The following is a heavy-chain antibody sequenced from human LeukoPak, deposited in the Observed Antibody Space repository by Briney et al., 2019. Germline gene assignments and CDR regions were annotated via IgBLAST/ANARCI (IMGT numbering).Heavy chain of an antibody. CDR2: IIPIFGTA. CDR1: GGTFSSYA. V-gene: IGHV1-69*06. J-gene: IGHJ4*02. Sequence: GSSVKVSCKASGGTFSSYAISWVRQAPGQGLEWMGGIIPIFGTANYAQKFQGRVTITADKSTNTAYMELSSLRSEDTAVYYCARSYYGAGRYYFDYWGQGTLVTVSS. CDR3: ARSYYGAGRYYFDY. D-gene: IGHD4-17*01.